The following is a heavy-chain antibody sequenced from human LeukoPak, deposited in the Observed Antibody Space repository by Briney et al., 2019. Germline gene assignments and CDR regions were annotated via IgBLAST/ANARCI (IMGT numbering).Heavy chain of an antibody. CDR1: GFTFYTFW. D-gene: IGHD2-21*02. Sequence: GGSLRLSCAASGFTFYTFWMTWVRQAPGKGLEWVSSISRTSDYIYYADSVKGRFTISRDNAKNSLYLQMNSLRADDTAVYYCARGGAHCGGDCYYDYWGQGTLVTVSS. J-gene: IGHJ4*02. CDR3: ARGGAHCGGDCYYDY. V-gene: IGHV3-21*06. CDR2: ISRTSDYI.